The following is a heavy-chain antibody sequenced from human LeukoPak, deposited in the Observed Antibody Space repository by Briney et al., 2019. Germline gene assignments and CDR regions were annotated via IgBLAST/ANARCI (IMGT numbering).Heavy chain of an antibody. Sequence: SETLSLTCTVSGGSISSYYWSWIRQPPGKGLEWIGYIYYSGRTNYNPSLKSRDTISVDKSKNQFSLKLSSVTAAGAAVYDSAIHNDDLGYFQHWGQGTLVTVSS. D-gene: IGHD1-1*01. CDR3: AIHNDDLGYFQH. V-gene: IGHV4-59*08. J-gene: IGHJ1*01. CDR1: GGSISSYY. CDR2: IYYSGRT.